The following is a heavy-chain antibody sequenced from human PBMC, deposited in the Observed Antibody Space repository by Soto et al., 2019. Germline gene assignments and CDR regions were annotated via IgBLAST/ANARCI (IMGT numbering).Heavy chain of an antibody. CDR2: IIPIFGTA. Sequence: SVKVSCKASGGTFSSYAISWVRQAPGQGLEWMGGIIPIFGTANYAQKFQGRVTITADESTSTAYMELSSLRSEDTAVYYCARVLRFGEFIVNYYYSGMAVWGQGTTVTVSS. CDR1: GGTFSSYA. CDR3: ARVLRFGEFIVNYYYSGMAV. J-gene: IGHJ6*02. D-gene: IGHD3-10*01. V-gene: IGHV1-69*13.